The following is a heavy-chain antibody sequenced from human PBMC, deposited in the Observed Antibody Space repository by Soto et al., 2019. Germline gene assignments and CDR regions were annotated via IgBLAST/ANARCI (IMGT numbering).Heavy chain of an antibody. D-gene: IGHD5-12*01. J-gene: IGHJ5*02. CDR3: ARGPLSGVATIWDYANWFDP. CDR2: INADKGDT. CDR1: GYSFTDFA. V-gene: IGHV1-3*01. Sequence: QAQLVQSGAEVKKPGASVKVSCKASGYSFTDFAMHWVRLASGQRLEWMGWINADKGDTKYSPKFQGRVTITRDTSATTVYMELRSLRSEDTAVYYCARGPLSGVATIWDYANWFDPWGQGSLATVST.